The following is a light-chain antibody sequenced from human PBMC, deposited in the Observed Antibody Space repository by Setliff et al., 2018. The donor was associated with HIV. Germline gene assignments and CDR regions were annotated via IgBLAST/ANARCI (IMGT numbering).Light chain of an antibody. Sequence: QSVLTQPPSVSGAPGQRVTISCTGSSSNIGAGYDVHWYQQLPRAAPKLLIYTNNNRPSGVPDRFSGSKSGTSASLAITGLQAEDEADYYCQSYDTNLTGYVFGTGTKVTVL. J-gene: IGLJ1*01. V-gene: IGLV1-40*01. CDR3: QSYDTNLTGYV. CDR1: SSNIGAGYD. CDR2: TNN.